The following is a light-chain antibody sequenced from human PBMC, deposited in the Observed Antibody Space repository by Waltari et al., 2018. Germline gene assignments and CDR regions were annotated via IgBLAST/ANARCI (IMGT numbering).Light chain of an antibody. CDR2: SNN. V-gene: IGLV1-40*01. Sequence: QSVLTQPPSVSGAPGQSLTISCTGTSSNIGAGSAVHWYQQFPGTAPKLLIYSNNNRPSWVPGRFSASKSGTSASLAITGLQAEDEADYYCQSYDKLLSGSLFGGGTKLTV. CDR1: SSNIGAGSA. J-gene: IGLJ3*02. CDR3: QSYDKLLSGSL.